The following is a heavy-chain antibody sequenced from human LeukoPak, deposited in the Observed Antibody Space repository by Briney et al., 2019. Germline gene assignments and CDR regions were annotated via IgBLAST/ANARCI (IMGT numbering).Heavy chain of an antibody. CDR1: GGSVNSGSYY. CDR2: IYYSGST. CDR3: ARSRGGYCSSTSCSRFDY. Sequence: SETLSLTCTVSGGSVNSGSYYWSWNRQHPGKGLEWIGYIYYSGSTYYNPSLKSRVTISVDTSKNQFSLKLSSVTAADTAVYYCARSRGGYCSSTSCSRFDYWGQGTLVTVSS. J-gene: IGHJ4*02. V-gene: IGHV4-31*03. D-gene: IGHD2-2*01.